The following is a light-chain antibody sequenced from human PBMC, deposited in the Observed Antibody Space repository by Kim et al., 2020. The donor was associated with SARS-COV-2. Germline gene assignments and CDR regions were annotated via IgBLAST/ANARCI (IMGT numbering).Light chain of an antibody. Sequence: GDRDTITCRASQGIDSYLAWYQQKPGKAPKLLIYAASTLQSGVPSRFSGSGSGTDFTLTISCLQSEDFATYYCQQYYSYPPTFGQGTKVDIK. CDR2: AAS. J-gene: IGKJ1*01. CDR1: QGIDSY. CDR3: QQYYSYPPT. V-gene: IGKV1-8*01.